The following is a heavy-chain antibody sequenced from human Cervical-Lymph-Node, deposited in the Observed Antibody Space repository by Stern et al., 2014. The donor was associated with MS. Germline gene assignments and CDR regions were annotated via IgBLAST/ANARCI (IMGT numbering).Heavy chain of an antibody. Sequence: QLQLQDSGPGLVKPSETLSLTCTVSGCAVYSYYCNWIRQPPGKGLEWMGNIYYTGRTNYHPSLKSRFTLSLDTSKNQSSLKVTSVTAADTAVYFCARQRYGGDPMFDLWGQGARVTVSS. CDR3: ARQRYGGDPMFDL. CDR1: GCAVYSYY. J-gene: IGHJ5*02. CDR2: IYYTGRT. D-gene: IGHD4-23*01. V-gene: IGHV4-59*08.